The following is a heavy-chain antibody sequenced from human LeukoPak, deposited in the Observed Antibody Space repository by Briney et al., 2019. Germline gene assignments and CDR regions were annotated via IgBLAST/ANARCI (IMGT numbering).Heavy chain of an antibody. J-gene: IGHJ4*02. D-gene: IGHD6-6*01. Sequence: GASVKVSCKASGYTFTGYYMHWVRQAPGQGLEWMGWINPNSGGTNYAQKFQGRVTMTRDTSISTAYMELSSLTSDDTAVYYCARDSNSSSSEPDYWGQGTLVTVSS. CDR2: INPNSGGT. V-gene: IGHV1-2*02. CDR1: GYTFTGYY. CDR3: ARDSNSSSSEPDY.